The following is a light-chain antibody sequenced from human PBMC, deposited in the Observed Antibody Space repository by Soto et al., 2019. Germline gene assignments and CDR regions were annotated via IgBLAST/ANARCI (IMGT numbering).Light chain of an antibody. J-gene: IGKJ1*01. Sequence: ETVMTQSPVTLSVSPGERVTLSCRASQSVRSHLAWYQQKPGQAPRLLIFGASTRATGIPARFSGSGYGTEITLTISRLQSEDFVVYYCQQYNNWPRTFGQGTKVEIK. CDR1: QSVRSH. CDR2: GAS. V-gene: IGKV3-15*01. CDR3: QQYNNWPRT.